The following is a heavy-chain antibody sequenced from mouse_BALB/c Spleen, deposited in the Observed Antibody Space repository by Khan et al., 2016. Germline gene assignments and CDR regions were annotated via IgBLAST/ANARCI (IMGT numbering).Heavy chain of an antibody. J-gene: IGHJ4*01. CDR3: ARELGHYAMEY. Sequence: QVQLKESGPGLVAPSQSLSITCTVAGFSLTGYGVNWVRQPPGKGLEWLGMIWGDGSTDYNSALQTRLRISKDNTKNQVFIRMNSLQTDDTARAYCARELGHYAMEYWGQGTTVTVAS. V-gene: IGHV2-6-7*01. CDR1: GFSLTGYG. CDR2: IWGDGST. D-gene: IGHD4-1*01.